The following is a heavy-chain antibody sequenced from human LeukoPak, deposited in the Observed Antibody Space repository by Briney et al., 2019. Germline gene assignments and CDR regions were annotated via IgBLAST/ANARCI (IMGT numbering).Heavy chain of an antibody. CDR3: AKDEEGIVPAACFDY. D-gene: IGHD2-2*01. CDR1: GFTFSSYG. J-gene: IGHJ4*02. Sequence: GGSLRLSCAASGFTFSSYGMHWVRQAPGKGLEWVAVISYDGSNKYYADSVKGRFTISRDNSKSTLYLQMNSLRAEDTAVYYCAKDEEGIVPAACFDYWGQGTLVTVSS. CDR2: ISYDGSNK. V-gene: IGHV3-30*18.